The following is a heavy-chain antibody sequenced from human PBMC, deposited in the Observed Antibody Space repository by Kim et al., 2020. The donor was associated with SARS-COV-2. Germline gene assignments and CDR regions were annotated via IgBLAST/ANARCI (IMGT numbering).Heavy chain of an antibody. V-gene: IGHV4-39*01. J-gene: IGHJ4*02. CDR3: ATQLLWFGELKDY. CDR1: GGSISSSSYY. D-gene: IGHD3-10*01. Sequence: SQTLSLTCTVSGGSISSSSYYWGWIRQPPGKGLEWIGSIYYSGSTYYNPSLKSRVTISVDTSKNQFSLKLSSVTAADTAVYYCATQLLWFGELKDYWGQGTLVTVSS. CDR2: IYYSGST.